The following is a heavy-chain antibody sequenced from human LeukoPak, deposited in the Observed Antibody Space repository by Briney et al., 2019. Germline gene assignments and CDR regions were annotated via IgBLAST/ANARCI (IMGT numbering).Heavy chain of an antibody. CDR3: ARYRAGAATRWHTPYYFDY. CDR2: IIGGAGGT. J-gene: IGHJ4*02. CDR1: GFAFISYA. D-gene: IGHD2-15*01. Sequence: GGSLLLSCAAAGFAFISYAMSWGRRAPGQGLEWVSGIIGGAGGTYYADSVKGRFTISRDNAKNSLYLQMNSLRAEDTAVYYCARYRAGAATRWHTPYYFDYWGQGTLVTVSS. V-gene: IGHV3-23*01.